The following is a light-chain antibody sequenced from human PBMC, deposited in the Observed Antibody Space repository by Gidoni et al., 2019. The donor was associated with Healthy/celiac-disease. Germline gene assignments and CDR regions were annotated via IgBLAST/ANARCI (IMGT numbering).Light chain of an antibody. CDR2: GAS. CDR1: QSVSSN. CDR3: QQYNNWPLT. V-gene: IGKV3-15*01. Sequence: EIVMTQSPATLSVSPGDRATLSCRASQSVSSNLAWYQQKPGQAPRHLIYGASTRATGIPARFSGSGSGTEFTLTISSLQSEDFAVYYCQQYNNWPLTFGGGTKVEIK. J-gene: IGKJ4*01.